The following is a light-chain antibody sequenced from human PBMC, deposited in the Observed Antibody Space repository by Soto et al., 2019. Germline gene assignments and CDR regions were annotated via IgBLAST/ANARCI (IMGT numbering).Light chain of an antibody. CDR3: QQFHTYYT. CDR2: DAS. J-gene: IGKJ2*01. Sequence: DIQMTQSPSTLSASVGDRVTITCRASQNINAWLAWYQQKPGKAPKLLISDASNLESGVSSRFSGRGYCTEFTHTISRLRPDDFATYYCQQFHTYYTFGQGTKLETK. CDR1: QNINAW. V-gene: IGKV1-5*01.